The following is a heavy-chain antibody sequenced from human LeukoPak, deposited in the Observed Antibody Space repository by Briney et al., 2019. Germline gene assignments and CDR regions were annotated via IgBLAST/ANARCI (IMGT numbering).Heavy chain of an antibody. J-gene: IGHJ4*03. CDR1: GFTFSVYG. D-gene: IGHD6-19*01. V-gene: IGHV3-33*01. CDR2: MCYDGINK. Sequence: GWSLRLSCAPSGFTFSVYGMHCVRQARGKGLEWVALMCYDGINKYYADSVKGRFTISRDNSKDMLYLQMNSLRAEDTAVYYCASDYGRGWLATDDWGQGTLVTVAS. CDR3: ASDYGRGWLATDD.